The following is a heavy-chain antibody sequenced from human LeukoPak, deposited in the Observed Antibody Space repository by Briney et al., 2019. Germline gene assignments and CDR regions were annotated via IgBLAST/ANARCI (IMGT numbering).Heavy chain of an antibody. Sequence: SETLSLTCTVSGGSISSYYWSWIRQPAGKGLEWIGRIYTSGSTNYNPSLKSRVTMSVDTSKNQFSLKLSSVTAADTAVYYCARDDWTPYSGGDCSPPAFDIWGQGTMVTVSS. J-gene: IGHJ3*02. V-gene: IGHV4-4*07. CDR3: ARDDWTPYSGGDCSPPAFDI. CDR2: IYTSGST. CDR1: GGSISSYY. D-gene: IGHD2-21*01.